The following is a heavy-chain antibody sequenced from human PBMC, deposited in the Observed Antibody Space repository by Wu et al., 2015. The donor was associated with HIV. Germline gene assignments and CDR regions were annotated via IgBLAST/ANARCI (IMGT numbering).Heavy chain of an antibody. Sequence: VQLVQSGAEVKKPGTSVTISCRVSGYIFTDFYLHWVQQAPGKGLEWMGLVGPEDGETTYAEKFQGRVAITADTSTNTAYMQLSSLEFDDTAIYYCATGDEGGGYSEFWGQGTLVTVSS. CDR3: ATGDEGGGYSEF. J-gene: IGHJ4*02. CDR2: VGPEDGET. D-gene: IGHD2-21*01. CDR1: GYIFTDFY. V-gene: IGHV1-69-2*01.